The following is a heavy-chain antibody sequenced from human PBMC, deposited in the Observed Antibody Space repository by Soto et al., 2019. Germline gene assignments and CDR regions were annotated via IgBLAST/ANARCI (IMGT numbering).Heavy chain of an antibody. CDR1: GFTFSSYG. CDR2: ISYDGSNK. J-gene: IGHJ5*02. V-gene: IGHV3-30*18. CDR3: AKDQDVVVVAATFFDP. D-gene: IGHD2-15*01. Sequence: GGSLRLSCAASGFTFSSYGMHWVRQAPGKGLEWVAVISYDGSNKYYADSVKGRFTISRDNSKNTLYLQMNSLRAEDTAVYYCAKDQDVVVVAATFFDPWGQGTLVTVSS.